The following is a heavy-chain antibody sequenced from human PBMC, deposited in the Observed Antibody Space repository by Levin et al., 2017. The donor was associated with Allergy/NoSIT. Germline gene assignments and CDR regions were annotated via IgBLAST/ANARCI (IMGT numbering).Heavy chain of an antibody. V-gene: IGHV4-61*02. CDR1: GDSISRGFYY. Sequence: SETLSLTCSVSGDSISRGFYYWSWIRQPAGEGLEWIGRIYVTGSTTYSPSLKSRVTISLDRSQDQVSLKINSVTAADTAVYYCARDLEGCSGYKPYCYMDVWGTGTTVTVSS. CDR2: IYVTGST. J-gene: IGHJ6*03. D-gene: IGHD5-12*01. CDR3: ARDLEGCSGYKPYCYMDV.